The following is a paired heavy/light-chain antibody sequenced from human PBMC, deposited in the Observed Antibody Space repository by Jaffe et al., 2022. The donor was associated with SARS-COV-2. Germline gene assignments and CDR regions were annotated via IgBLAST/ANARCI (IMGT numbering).Light chain of an antibody. Sequence: DIVMTQSPDSLAVSLGERATINCKSSQSVLYSPNNKNYLAWYQQKPGQPPKLLIYWASTRESGVPDRFSGSGSGTDFTLTISSLQAEDVAVYYCQQYYSTPLTFGGGTKVEIK. CDR1: QSVLYSPNNKNY. CDR2: WAS. V-gene: IGKV4-1*01. CDR3: QQYYSTPLT. J-gene: IGKJ4*01.
Heavy chain of an antibody. CDR1: GFSFRDYT. Sequence: EVQLVESGGGVVQPGGSLRLSCAASGFSFRDYTMHWVRQAPGKGLEWVGHISWDNGITYYTDSVKGRFTISRDNSKNSLYLQMSSLRADDTALYYCAKDANSGWGGVYSDYWGQGSLVTVSS. CDR2: ISWDNGIT. D-gene: IGHD3-16*01. V-gene: IGHV3-43*01. J-gene: IGHJ4*02. CDR3: AKDANSGWGGVYSDY.